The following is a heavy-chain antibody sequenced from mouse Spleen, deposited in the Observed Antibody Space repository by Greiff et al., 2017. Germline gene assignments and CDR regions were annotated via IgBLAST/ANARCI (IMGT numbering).Heavy chain of an antibody. V-gene: IGHV5-9-3*01. CDR1: GFTFSSYA. CDR2: ISSGGGNT. D-gene: IGHD4-1*01. J-gene: IGHJ2*01. Sequence: EVQRVESGGGLVKLGGSLKLSCAASGFTFSSYAMSWVRQTPEKRLEWVATISSGGGNTYYPDSVKGRFTISRDNAKNTLYLQMSSLKSEDTAMYYCARQEGTGNFDYWGQGTTLTVSS. CDR3: ARQEGTGNFDY.